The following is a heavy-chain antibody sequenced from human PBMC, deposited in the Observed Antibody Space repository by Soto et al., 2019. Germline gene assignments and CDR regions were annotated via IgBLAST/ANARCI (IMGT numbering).Heavy chain of an antibody. V-gene: IGHV3-23*01. D-gene: IGHD3-3*01. CDR1: GFTFSSYG. Sequence: GGSLRLSCAASGFTFSSYGMSWVRQPPGKGLEWVSAISGSGGSTYYADSVKGRFTISRDNSKNTLYLQMNSLRAEDTAVYYCAKDSATFGRFDYWGQGTLVTVSS. CDR2: ISGSGGST. CDR3: AKDSATFGRFDY. J-gene: IGHJ4*02.